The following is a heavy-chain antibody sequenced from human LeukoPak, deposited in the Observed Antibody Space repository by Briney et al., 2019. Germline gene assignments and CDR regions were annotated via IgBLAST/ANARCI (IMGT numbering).Heavy chain of an antibody. Sequence: PGGSLRLSCAASGFTFSSYSMNWVRQAPGKGLEWVSYISSSSSTIYYADSVKGRFTISRDNAKNPLYLQMNSLRAEDTAVYYCAREGGGYCSSTSCHGWYWGQGTLVTVSS. V-gene: IGHV3-48*01. CDR3: AREGGGYCSSTSCHGWY. D-gene: IGHD2-2*01. CDR2: ISSSSSTI. CDR1: GFTFSSYS. J-gene: IGHJ4*02.